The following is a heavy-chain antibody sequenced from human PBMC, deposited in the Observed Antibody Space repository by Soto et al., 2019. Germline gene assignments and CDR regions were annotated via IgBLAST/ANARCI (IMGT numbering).Heavy chain of an antibody. D-gene: IGHD4-17*01. CDR3: AQTTVFDGAFDI. Sequence: ASVKVSCKASGYTFTSYYMHWVRQAPGQGLEWMGIINPSGGSTSYAQKFQGRVTMTRDTSTSTVYMELSSLRSEDTAVYYCAQTTVFDGAFDIWGQGTMVTVSS. J-gene: IGHJ3*02. V-gene: IGHV1-46*01. CDR2: INPSGGST. CDR1: GYTFTSYY.